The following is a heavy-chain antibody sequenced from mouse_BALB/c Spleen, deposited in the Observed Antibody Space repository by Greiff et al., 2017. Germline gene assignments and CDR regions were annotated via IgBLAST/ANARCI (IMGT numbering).Heavy chain of an antibody. J-gene: IGHJ3*01. CDR1: GFTFSSYA. Sequence: EVKLVESGGGLVKPGGSLKLSCAASGFTFSSYAMSWVRQTPEKRLEWVASISSGGSTYYPDSVKGRFTISRDNARNILYLQMSSLRSEDTAMYYGARGQVRYDGETWFAYWGQGTLVTVSA. CDR2: ISSGGST. D-gene: IGHD2-14*01. CDR3: ARGQVRYDGETWFAY. V-gene: IGHV5-6-5*01.